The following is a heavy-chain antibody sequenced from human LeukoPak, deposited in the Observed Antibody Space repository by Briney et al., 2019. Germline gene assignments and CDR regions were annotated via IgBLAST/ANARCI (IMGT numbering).Heavy chain of an antibody. V-gene: IGHV4-34*01. J-gene: IGHJ3*02. CDR1: GESFSGFY. CDR2: INHSGSA. Sequence: SSETLSLTCTVYGESFSGFYWNWLRQPPGKGLEWIGEINHSGSANYNPSLKSRVTISVDTSKNQISLKLSSVTAADTAVYYCARPKAGYSSTDAFDIWGQGTMVTVSS. CDR3: ARPKAGYSSTDAFDI. D-gene: IGHD6-19*01.